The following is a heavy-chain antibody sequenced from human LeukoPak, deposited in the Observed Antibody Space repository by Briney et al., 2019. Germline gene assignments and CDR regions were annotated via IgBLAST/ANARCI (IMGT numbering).Heavy chain of an antibody. CDR1: GFAFSSYA. Sequence: PGGSLRLSCAASGFAFSSYALHWVRQAPGQGLQWVASISYDGNNKYYADSVRGRFTISRDSAKNTLYLQMNSLSTEDTAMYYCARSIVVVTYLAYWGQGTLVTVSS. V-gene: IGHV3-30-3*01. D-gene: IGHD2-21*02. J-gene: IGHJ4*02. CDR3: ARSIVVVTYLAY. CDR2: ISYDGNNK.